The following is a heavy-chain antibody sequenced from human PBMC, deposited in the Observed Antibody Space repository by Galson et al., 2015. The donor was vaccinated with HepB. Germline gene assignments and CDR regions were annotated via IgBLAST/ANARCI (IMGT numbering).Heavy chain of an antibody. CDR2: INPNSGGT. D-gene: IGHD3-22*01. Sequence: SVKVSCKASGYTFTGYYMHWVRQAPGQGLEWMGWINPNSGGTNYAQKFQGWVTMTRDTSISTAYMKLSRLRSDDTAVYYCARDLVPAATSEYYDSSGVKGGGCFDYWGQGTLVTVSS. V-gene: IGHV1-2*04. CDR3: ARDLVPAATSEYYDSSGVKGGGCFDY. CDR1: GYTFTGYY. J-gene: IGHJ4*02.